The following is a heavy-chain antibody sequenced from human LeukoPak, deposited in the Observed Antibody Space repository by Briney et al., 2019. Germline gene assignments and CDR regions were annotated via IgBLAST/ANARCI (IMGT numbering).Heavy chain of an antibody. CDR3: AKDYCGGDCYIYYYYMDV. CDR1: GFTFSSYT. Sequence: GGSLRLSCAPSGFTFSSYTMSWVRQAPGKGLEWVSGINHSGDSIYYADSVKGRFTISRDNSKNTLYLQMNSLRAEDTAVYYCAKDYCGGDCYIYYYYMDVWGKGTTVTISS. J-gene: IGHJ6*03. V-gene: IGHV3-23*01. CDR2: INHSGDSI. D-gene: IGHD2-21*02.